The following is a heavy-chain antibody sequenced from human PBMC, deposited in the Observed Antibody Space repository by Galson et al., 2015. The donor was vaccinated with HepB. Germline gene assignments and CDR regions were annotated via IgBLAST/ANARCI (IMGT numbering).Heavy chain of an antibody. V-gene: IGHV1-24*01. J-gene: IGHJ5*02. CDR2: FDPEDGET. CDR1: GYTLTELP. D-gene: IGHD2-2*02. Sequence: SVKVSCKVSGYTLTELPMHWVRQAPGKGLEWMGGFDPEDGETIYAQKFQGRVTMTEDTSTDTAYMELSSLRSEDTAVYYCATAQYCSSTSCYMAGGNWFDPWGQGTLVTVSS. CDR3: ATAQYCSSTSCYMAGGNWFDP.